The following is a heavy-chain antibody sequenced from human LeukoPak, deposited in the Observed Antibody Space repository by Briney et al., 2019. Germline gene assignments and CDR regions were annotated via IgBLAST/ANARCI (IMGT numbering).Heavy chain of an antibody. CDR3: ARNLYYYDSSGYPTYYYYYYMDV. CDR1: GFTFDDYG. Sequence: GGSLRLSCAASGFTFDDYGMSWVRQAPGKGLEWVSGNADSVKGRFTISRNNAKNSLYLQMNSLRAEDTAVYYCARNLYYYDSSGYPTYYYYYYMDVWGKGTTVTISS. J-gene: IGHJ6*03. D-gene: IGHD3-22*01. V-gene: IGHV3-20*04.